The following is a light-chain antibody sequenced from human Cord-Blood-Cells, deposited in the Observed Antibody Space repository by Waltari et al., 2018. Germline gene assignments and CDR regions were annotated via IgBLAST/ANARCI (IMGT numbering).Light chain of an antibody. J-gene: IGLJ2*01. CDR3: NSRDSSGNHLV. CDR2: GKN. V-gene: IGLV3-19*01. CDR1: RLSSYS. Sequence: SSELTQDPAVSVALGQSVRITCQGARLSSYSASWYQQKPGQAPVLVIYGKNNRPSVIPDRFSGSSSGNTASLTITGAQAEDEADYYCNSRDSSGNHLVFGGGTKLTVL.